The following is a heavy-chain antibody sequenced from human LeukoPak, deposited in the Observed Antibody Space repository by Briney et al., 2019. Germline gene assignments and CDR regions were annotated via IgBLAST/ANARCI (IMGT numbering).Heavy chain of an antibody. CDR2: INHSGST. J-gene: IGHJ6*03. Sequence: PSETLSLTCAVYGGSFSGYYWSWIRQPPGKGLEWIGEINHSGSTNYNPSLKSRVTISVDTSKNQFSLKLSSVTAADTAVYYCARVGRGAARPRYYYYMDVWGKGTTVTVSS. CDR3: ARVGRGAARPRYYYYMDV. D-gene: IGHD6-6*01. CDR1: GGSFSGYY. V-gene: IGHV4-34*01.